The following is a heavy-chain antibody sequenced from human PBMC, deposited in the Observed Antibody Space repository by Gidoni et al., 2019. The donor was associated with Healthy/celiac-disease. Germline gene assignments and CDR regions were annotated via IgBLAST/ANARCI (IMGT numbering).Heavy chain of an antibody. CDR3: AKDGSTLFDDAFDI. CDR1: GFTFSSYG. J-gene: IGHJ3*02. CDR2: ISYDGSNK. D-gene: IGHD1-26*01. V-gene: IGHV3-30*18. Sequence: QVQLVESGGGVVQPGRSLSPSCAASGFTFSSYGMHWVRQAPGKGLEWVAVISYDGSNKYYADSVKGRFTISRDNSKNTLYLQMNSLRAEDTAVYYCAKDGSTLFDDAFDIWGQGTMVTVSS.